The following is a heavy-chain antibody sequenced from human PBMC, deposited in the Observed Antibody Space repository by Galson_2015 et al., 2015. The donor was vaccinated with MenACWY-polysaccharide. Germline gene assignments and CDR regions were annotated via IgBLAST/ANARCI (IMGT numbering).Heavy chain of an antibody. D-gene: IGHD3-22*01. CDR3: ARVTYADRSGYYGPFDP. Sequence: PNNGDTEYAQNLQGRVTMTRDTSISTAYMELSRLRSDDTAVYYCARVTYADRSGYYGPFDPWGQGTLVTVSS. V-gene: IGHV1-2*02. CDR2: PNNGDT. J-gene: IGHJ5*02.